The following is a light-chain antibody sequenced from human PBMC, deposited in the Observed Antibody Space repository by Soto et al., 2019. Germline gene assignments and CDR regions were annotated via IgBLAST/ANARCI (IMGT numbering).Light chain of an antibody. Sequence: ILVTQSPCTLSLSPGERVTLSCRASQSVSSSYLAWYQQKPGQAPRLLIYGASSRATGIPDRFSGSGSGTDFTLTISRLEPEDFAVYYCQQYGSSPFGQGTRLEIK. CDR1: QSVSSSY. CDR3: QQYGSSP. CDR2: GAS. V-gene: IGKV3-20*01. J-gene: IGKJ5*01.